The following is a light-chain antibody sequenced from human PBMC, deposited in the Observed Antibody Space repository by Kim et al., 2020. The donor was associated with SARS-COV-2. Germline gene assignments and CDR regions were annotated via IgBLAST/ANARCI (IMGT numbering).Light chain of an antibody. CDR2: GAS. CDR1: QGINSA. CDR3: QQYRIYWT. V-gene: IGKV1-13*02. J-gene: IGKJ1*01. Sequence: SASVGDRVSITCRASQGINSALAWYQQKPGKAPKLLIYGASSLRSAVPSRFSGSGSGTEFIFTISNLQPDDVATYYCQQYRIYWTFGQGTKVDIK.